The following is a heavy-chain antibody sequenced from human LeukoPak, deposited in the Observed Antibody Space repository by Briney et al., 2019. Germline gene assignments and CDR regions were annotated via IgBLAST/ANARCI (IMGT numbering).Heavy chain of an antibody. CDR2: INPNSGGT. J-gene: IGHJ3*02. Sequence: WINPNSGGTNYAQKFQGWVTMTRDTSISTAYMELSRLRSDDTAVYYCARDGLALGAFDIWGQGTMVTVSS. D-gene: IGHD3-22*01. CDR3: ARDGLALGAFDI. V-gene: IGHV1-2*04.